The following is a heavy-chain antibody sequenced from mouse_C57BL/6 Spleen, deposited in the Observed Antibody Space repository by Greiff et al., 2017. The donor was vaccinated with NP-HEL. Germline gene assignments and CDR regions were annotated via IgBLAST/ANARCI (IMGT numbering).Heavy chain of an antibody. V-gene: IGHV1-66*01. D-gene: IGHD1-1*01. CDR2: IYPGSGNT. Sequence: QVQLQQSGPELVKPGASVKISCKASGYSFTSYYIHWVKQRPGQGLEWIGWIYPGSGNTKYNEKFKGKATLTADTSSSTAYMQLSSLTSEDSAVYYCARGPYYYGSSHWYFDVWGTGTTVTVSS. CDR1: GYSFTSYY. CDR3: ARGPYYYGSSHWYFDV. J-gene: IGHJ1*03.